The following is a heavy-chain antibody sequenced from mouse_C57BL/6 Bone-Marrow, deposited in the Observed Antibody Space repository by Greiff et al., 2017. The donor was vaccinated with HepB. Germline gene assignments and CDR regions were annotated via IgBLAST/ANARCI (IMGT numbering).Heavy chain of an antibody. D-gene: IGHD2-4*01. Sequence: VQLVESGAELARPGASVKLSCKASGYTFTSYGISWVKQRTGQGLEWIGEIYPRSGNTYYNEKFKGKATLTADKSSSTAYMELRSLTSEDSAVYFCARSDYDYLYWYFDVWGTGTTVTVSS. J-gene: IGHJ1*03. CDR3: ARSDYDYLYWYFDV. CDR1: GYTFTSYG. V-gene: IGHV1-81*01. CDR2: IYPRSGNT.